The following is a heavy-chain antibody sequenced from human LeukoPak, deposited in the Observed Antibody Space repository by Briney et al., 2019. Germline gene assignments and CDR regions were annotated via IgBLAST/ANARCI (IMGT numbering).Heavy chain of an antibody. V-gene: IGHV1-58*02. J-gene: IGHJ4*02. D-gene: IGHD6-19*01. CDR2: IVVGSGNT. Sequence: ASVKVSCKASGFTFTSSAMQWVRQARGQRLEWIGWIVVGSGNTNYAQKFQERVTITRDMSTSTAYMELSSLRSEDTAVYYCAALLAVAGTFDYWGQGTLVTVSS. CDR1: GFTFTSSA. CDR3: AALLAVAGTFDY.